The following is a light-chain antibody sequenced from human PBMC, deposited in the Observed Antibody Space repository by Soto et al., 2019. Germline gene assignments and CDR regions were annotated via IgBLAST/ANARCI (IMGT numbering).Light chain of an antibody. J-gene: IGKJ1*01. CDR3: QQYGSSSWT. V-gene: IGKV3-20*01. CDR1: QSIRSNY. Sequence: EIVLTQSPGTLSLSPGERATLSCRASQSIRSNYLAWYQQKPGQAPRLLIYGASRRATGIPDRFSGSGSGTDFTLTISRLEPGDFAVYYCQQYGSSSWTFGQGTKVDIK. CDR2: GAS.